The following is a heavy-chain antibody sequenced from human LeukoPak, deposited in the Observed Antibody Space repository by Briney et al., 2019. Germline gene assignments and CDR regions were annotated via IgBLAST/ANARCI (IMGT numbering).Heavy chain of an antibody. Sequence: ASVKVSCKASGGTFSSYAISWVRQAPGQGLEWMGWISGYNGNTNYAQNLQGRGTMTTDTSTSTAFMELRSLRSDDTAVYYCARSGHRRYYYASGPDYWGQGTLVTVSS. V-gene: IGHV1-18*01. CDR3: ARSGHRRYYYASGPDY. CDR1: GGTFSSYA. D-gene: IGHD3-10*01. J-gene: IGHJ4*02. CDR2: ISGYNGNT.